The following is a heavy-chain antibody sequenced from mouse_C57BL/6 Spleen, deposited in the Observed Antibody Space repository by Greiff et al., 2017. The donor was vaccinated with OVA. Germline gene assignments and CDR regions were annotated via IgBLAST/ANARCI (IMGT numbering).Heavy chain of an antibody. D-gene: IGHD2-1*01. CDR1: GFTFTDYY. V-gene: IGHV7-3*01. J-gene: IGHJ4*01. CDR3: ARLLYGNYVTSAMDY. CDR2: IRNKANGYTT. Sequence: EVMLVESGGGLVQPGGSLSLSCAASGFTFTDYYMSWVRQPPGKALEWLGFIRNKANGYTTEYSASVKGRFTISRDNSQSILYLQMNALRAEDSATYYCARLLYGNYVTSAMDYWGQGTSVTVSS.